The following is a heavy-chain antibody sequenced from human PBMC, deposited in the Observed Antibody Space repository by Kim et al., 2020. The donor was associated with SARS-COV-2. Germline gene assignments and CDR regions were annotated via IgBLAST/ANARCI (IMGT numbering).Heavy chain of an antibody. CDR3: ARGNYYESLSLSDYYNGMDV. CDR2: ISYDGPNK. D-gene: IGHD3-22*01. V-gene: IGHV3-30-3*01. J-gene: IGHJ6*02. Sequence: GGSLRLSCAASGLSFDRSAMNWVRQAPAKGPEWVAVISYDGPNKDYADSVPGRSTISKDNSKSTQYLQMSSLRVEDTAGYYCARGNYYESLSLSDYYNGMDVWGQGTAVTVSS. CDR1: GLSFDRSA.